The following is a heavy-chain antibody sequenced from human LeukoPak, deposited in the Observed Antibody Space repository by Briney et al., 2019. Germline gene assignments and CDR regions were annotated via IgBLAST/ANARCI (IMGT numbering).Heavy chain of an antibody. V-gene: IGHV1-69*01. J-gene: IGHJ6*02. CDR1: GGTFSSYA. CDR3: ARGPYYYYYGMDV. Sequence: SVKVSCKASGGTFSSYAISWVRQAPGQGLEWMGGIIPIFGTANYAQKFQGRATITADESTSTAYMELSSLRSEDTAVYYCARGPYYYYYGMDVWGQGTTVTVSS. CDR2: IIPIFGTA.